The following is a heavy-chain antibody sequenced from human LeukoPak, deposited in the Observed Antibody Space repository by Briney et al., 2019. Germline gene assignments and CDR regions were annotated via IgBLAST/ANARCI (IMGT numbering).Heavy chain of an antibody. V-gene: IGHV4-39*07. CDR2: IYYSGSA. D-gene: IGHD4-11*01. CDR3: ARAPPPTVSGYYYYMDV. CDR1: GGSISSSSYY. J-gene: IGHJ6*03. Sequence: SETLSLTCTVSGGSISSSSYYWGWIRQPPGKGLEWIGSIYYSGSAYYNPSLKSRVTISVDTSKNQFSLKLSSVTAADTAVYYCARAPPPTVSGYYYYMDVWGKGTTVTVSS.